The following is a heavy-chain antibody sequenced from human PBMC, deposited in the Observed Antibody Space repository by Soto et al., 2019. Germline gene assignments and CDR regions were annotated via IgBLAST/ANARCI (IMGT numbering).Heavy chain of an antibody. CDR3: ARVGHYDFWSCYGTKNGMDA. Sequence: SGTLSLTCTVSGGSISSYYWSWIRQPPGKGLEWIGYIYYSGSTNYNPSLKSRVTISVDTSKNQFSLKLSSVTAADTAVYYCARVGHYDFWSCYGTKNGMDAWGQGTTVTVSS. D-gene: IGHD3-3*01. V-gene: IGHV4-59*01. CDR1: GGSISSYY. J-gene: IGHJ6*02. CDR2: IYYSGST.